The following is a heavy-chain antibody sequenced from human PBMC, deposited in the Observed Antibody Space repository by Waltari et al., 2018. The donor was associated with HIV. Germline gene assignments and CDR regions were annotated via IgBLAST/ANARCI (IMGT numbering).Heavy chain of an antibody. Sequence: EEDLVESGGRVVRPVGSLRLSCEAPGFNVDAFGLTWVRQVSGKGLEWVSDIQWNGGSTNYGDSVKGRFTVSRDNAKKSLFLQMDSLRVEDTALYYCVRDTKSRVGGRPYWYFDLRGRGTLVVVSS. J-gene: IGHJ2*01. CDR1: GFNVDAFG. V-gene: IGHV3-20*04. CDR2: IQWNGGST. CDR3: VRDTKSRVGGRPYWYFDL. D-gene: IGHD3-16*01.